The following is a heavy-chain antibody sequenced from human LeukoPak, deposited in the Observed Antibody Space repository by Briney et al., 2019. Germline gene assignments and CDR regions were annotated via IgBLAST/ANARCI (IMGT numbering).Heavy chain of an antibody. CDR1: GGSVSSGSYY. J-gene: IGHJ3*02. V-gene: IGHV4-61*01. CDR2: IYYSGST. Sequence: SETLSLTCTVSGGSVSSGSYYWSWIRQPPGKGLEWIGYIYYSGSTNYNPSLKSRVTISVDTSKNQFSLKLSSVTAADTAVYYCARARSRWELTNAFDIWGQGTMVTVSS. D-gene: IGHD1-26*01. CDR3: ARARSRWELTNAFDI.